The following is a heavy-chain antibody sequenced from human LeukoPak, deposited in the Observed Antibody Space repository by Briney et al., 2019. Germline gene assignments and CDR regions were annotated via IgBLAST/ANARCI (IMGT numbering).Heavy chain of an antibody. V-gene: IGHV1-2*06. CDR2: INPNSGGT. J-gene: IGHJ4*02. CDR1: GYTFTGYY. D-gene: IGHD3-3*01. CDR3: ARGRQTTTMYYDFWSGYCWDY. Sequence: GASVKVSCKASGYTFTGYYTHWVRQAPGQGLEWMGRINPNSGGTNYAQKFQGGVTMTRDTSISTAYMELSRLRSDDTAVYYCARGRQTTTMYYDFWSGYCWDYWGQGTLVTVSS.